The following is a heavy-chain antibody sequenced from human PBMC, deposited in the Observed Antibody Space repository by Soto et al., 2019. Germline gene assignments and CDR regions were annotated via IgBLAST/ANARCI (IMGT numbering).Heavy chain of an antibody. CDR3: VRGRTGMDV. CDR1: GFTFSYYG. CDR2: IKKDGSEK. V-gene: IGHV3-7*05. J-gene: IGHJ6*02. Sequence: VQLVESGGGLVQPGGSLRLSCAASGFTFSYYGMSWVRQAPGKGLEWVANIKKDGSEKYYVDSVKGRFTISRDNAKNSMYLQMSSLRDGDTAVYFCVRGRTGMDVWGQGTTVTVSS.